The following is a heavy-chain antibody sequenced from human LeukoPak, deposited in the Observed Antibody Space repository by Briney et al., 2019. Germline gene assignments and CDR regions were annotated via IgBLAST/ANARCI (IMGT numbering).Heavy chain of an antibody. D-gene: IGHD3-10*01. J-gene: IGHJ6*03. Sequence: SETLSLTCTVSGGSISSYYWSWIRQPAGKGLEGIGRIYTSGSTNYNPSLKSRVTISVDTSKNQCSLKLSSVTAADTAVYYCARGGELSGRGYYYMDVWGKGTTVTISS. V-gene: IGHV4-4*07. CDR3: ARGGELSGRGYYYMDV. CDR1: GGSISSYY. CDR2: IYTSGST.